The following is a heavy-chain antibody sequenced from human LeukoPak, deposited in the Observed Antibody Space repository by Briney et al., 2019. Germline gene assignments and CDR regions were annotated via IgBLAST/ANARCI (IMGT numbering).Heavy chain of an antibody. D-gene: IGHD3-22*01. Sequence: GGSLRLSCAASGFTFSSYSMNWVRQAPGKGLEWVSSISSSSSYIYYADSVKGRFTISRDNAKNSLYLQMNGLRAEDTAVYYCAPNYDSSGYYYWGQGTLVTVSS. V-gene: IGHV3-21*01. CDR3: APNYDSSGYYY. CDR2: ISSSSSYI. J-gene: IGHJ4*02. CDR1: GFTFSSYS.